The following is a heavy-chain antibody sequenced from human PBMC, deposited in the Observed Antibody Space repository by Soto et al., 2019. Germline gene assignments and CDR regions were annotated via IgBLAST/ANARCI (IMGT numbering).Heavy chain of an antibody. J-gene: IGHJ5*02. V-gene: IGHV4-30-4*01. CDR3: ATTNGAYSYDSVS. CDR2: VYYSGAT. D-gene: IGHD3-22*01. CDR1: GDSINNYDHF. Sequence: SETLSLTCTVSGDSINNYDHFWTWIRRKPGEGLEWIGYVYYSGATYYSPSLKTRVPISLHKSQNFFSLQLTSVTAADSAVYYCATTNGAYSYDSVSWGQGTLVTVSS.